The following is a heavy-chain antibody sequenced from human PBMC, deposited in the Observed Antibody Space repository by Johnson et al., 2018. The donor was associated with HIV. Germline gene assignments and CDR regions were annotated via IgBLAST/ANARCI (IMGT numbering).Heavy chain of an antibody. V-gene: IGHV3-20*04. Sequence: VQLVESGGGVVRPGGSLRLSCAASGFTFDDYGMSWVRQAPGKGLEWVSCINWNGGSTGYADSVKGRVTISRDNAKNSLYLQMNSLRAEDTAVYYCARDFTAVYCGGDCYAFDIWGQGTMVSVSS. CDR1: GFTFDDYG. CDR2: INWNGGST. J-gene: IGHJ3*02. CDR3: ARDFTAVYCGGDCYAFDI. D-gene: IGHD2-21*02.